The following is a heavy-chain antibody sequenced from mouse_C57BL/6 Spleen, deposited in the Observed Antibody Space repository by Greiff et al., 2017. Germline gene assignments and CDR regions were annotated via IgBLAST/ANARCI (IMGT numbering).Heavy chain of an antibody. CDR3: ARDSGGKAMDY. CDR2: ISDGGSYT. D-gene: IGHD1-1*02. V-gene: IGHV5-4*01. J-gene: IGHJ4*01. CDR1: GFTFSSYA. Sequence: DVKLVESGGGLVKPGGSLKLSCAASGFTFSSYAMSWVRQTPEKRLEWVATISDGGSYTYYPDNVKGRFTISRDNAKNNLYLQMSHLKSEDTAMYYCARDSGGKAMDYWGQGTSVTVSS.